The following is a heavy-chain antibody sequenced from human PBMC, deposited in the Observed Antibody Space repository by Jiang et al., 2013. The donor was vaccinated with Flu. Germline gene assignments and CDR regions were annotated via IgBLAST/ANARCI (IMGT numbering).Heavy chain of an antibody. CDR2: ISGRGGGK. D-gene: IGHD3-9*01. J-gene: IGHJ3*02. Sequence: QLVSLGEAWYTLGGPLRLSCAASGFIFSSYAVSWVRQSPGKGLEWVSGISGRGGGKYYADSVKGRFTISRDNSKNTLYLQMNSLRAEDMAVYYCAKEFYNILTGYYKNHGAGDAFDIWGQGTMVTVSS. V-gene: IGHV3-23*04. CDR3: AKEFYNILTGYYKNHGAGDAFDI. CDR1: GFIFSSYA.